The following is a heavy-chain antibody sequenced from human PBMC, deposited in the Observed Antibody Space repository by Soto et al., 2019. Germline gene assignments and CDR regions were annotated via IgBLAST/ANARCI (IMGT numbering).Heavy chain of an antibody. J-gene: IGHJ4*02. D-gene: IGHD2-15*01. V-gene: IGHV3-23*01. CDR3: AKDPGSCSGGSCYSWGYFDY. CDR1: GFTFSSYA. Sequence: GGSLRLSCAASGFTFSSYAMSWVRQAPGKGLEWVSAISGSGGSTHYADSVKGRFTISRDNSKNTLYLQMNSLRAEDTAVYYCAKDPGSCSGGSCYSWGYFDYWGQGTLVTVSS. CDR2: ISGSGGST.